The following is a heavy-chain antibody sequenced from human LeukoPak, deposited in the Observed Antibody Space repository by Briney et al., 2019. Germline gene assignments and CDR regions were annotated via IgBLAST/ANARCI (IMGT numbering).Heavy chain of an antibody. CDR3: ARQEYCSGGSCYTWFDP. D-gene: IGHD2-15*01. CDR1: GYRFTNYW. CDR2: IYPGDSDI. V-gene: IGHV5-51*01. Sequence: GESLKISCKGSGYRFTNYWIAWVRHMPGKGLEWMGIIYPGDSDIRYSPSFQGQVTISADKSISTAYLQWSSLKASDTAMYYCARQEYCSGGSCYTWFDPWGQGTLVTVSP. J-gene: IGHJ5*02.